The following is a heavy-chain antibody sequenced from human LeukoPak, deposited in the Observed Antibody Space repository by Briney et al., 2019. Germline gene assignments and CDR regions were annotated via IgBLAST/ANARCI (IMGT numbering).Heavy chain of an antibody. Sequence: PGGSLRLSCAASGFTFSNSWMHWVRQAPGKGLEWVANIKQDGSEKYYVDSVKGRFTISRDNAKNSLYLQMNSLRAEDTAVYYCARVMTDILTGYFDYWGQGTLVTVSS. CDR2: IKQDGSEK. CDR1: GFTFSNSW. CDR3: ARVMTDILTGYFDY. J-gene: IGHJ4*02. V-gene: IGHV3-7*01. D-gene: IGHD3-9*01.